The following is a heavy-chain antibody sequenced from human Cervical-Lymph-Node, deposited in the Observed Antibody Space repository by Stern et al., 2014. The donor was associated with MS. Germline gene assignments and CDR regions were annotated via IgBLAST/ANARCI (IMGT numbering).Heavy chain of an antibody. J-gene: IGHJ4*02. CDR1: GFIFSNYA. Sequence: VQLEESGGGVVQPGRSLRLSCAASGFIFSNYAMHWVRQATGKGLDWVAFVSNEGSKQFYAVSVKGRFTISRDNANNTLYLQMNSLRPEDTAVYYCGRDTCRGGGCYFRYWGQGILITVSS. CDR2: VSNEGSKQ. CDR3: GRDTCRGGGCYFRY. D-gene: IGHD2-15*01. V-gene: IGHV3-30-3*01.